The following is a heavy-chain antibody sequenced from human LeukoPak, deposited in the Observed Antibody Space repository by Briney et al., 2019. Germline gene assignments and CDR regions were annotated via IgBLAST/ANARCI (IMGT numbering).Heavy chain of an antibody. D-gene: IGHD3-22*01. CDR3: AKRISGYYYGGLDY. CDR2: ISGSGGST. V-gene: IGHV3-23*01. J-gene: IGHJ4*02. CDR1: GFTFSSYA. Sequence: GGSLRLSCAASGFTFSSYAMSWVRKAPGKGLEWVSAISGSGGSTYYADSVKGRFTISRDNSKNTLYLQMNSLRAEDTAVYHCAKRISGYYYGGLDYWGQGTLVTVSS.